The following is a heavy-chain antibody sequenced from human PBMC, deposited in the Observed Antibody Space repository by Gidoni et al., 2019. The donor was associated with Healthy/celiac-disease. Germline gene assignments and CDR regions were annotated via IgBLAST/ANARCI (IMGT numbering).Heavy chain of an antibody. D-gene: IGHD1-26*01. V-gene: IGHV3-9*01. CDR2: IRWNSSSI. Sequence: EVELVESGGGWVLPGRSLGLSCAASGFTFDDYAQPWVRQAPGKGLEWVAGIRWNSSSIGDGDTVKGRFTISRYNAKNSLYLQMHSLRAEDTALYYCAKDSVGATSIHYYYYYGIDFWGQGTTVTVSS. CDR1: GFTFDDYA. CDR3: AKDSVGATSIHYYYYYGIDF. J-gene: IGHJ6*02.